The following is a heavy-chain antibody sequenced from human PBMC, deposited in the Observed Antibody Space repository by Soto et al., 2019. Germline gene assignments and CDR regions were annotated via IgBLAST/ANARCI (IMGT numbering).Heavy chain of an antibody. CDR2: ISYTGST. D-gene: IGHD3-3*01. CDR3: ARHWRTGYRTVFGVVMGWFDP. J-gene: IGHJ5*02. CDR1: GGSISSGGYY. V-gene: IGHV4-31*03. Sequence: SETLSLTCNVSGGSISSGGYYWSWIRQYPGKGLEWIGYISYTGSTSYNPSLKNRIAISGVTSMNHFYLQLSSVTAADTAVYYCARHWRTGYRTVFGVVMGWFDPWGQGTLVTVSS.